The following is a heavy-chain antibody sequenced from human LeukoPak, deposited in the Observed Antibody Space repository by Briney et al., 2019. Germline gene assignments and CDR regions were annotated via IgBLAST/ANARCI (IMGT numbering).Heavy chain of an antibody. CDR2: IRGSGGST. CDR3: AKPAYCSGGSCYSIGYFDY. J-gene: IGHJ4*02. Sequence: GGSLRLSCAASGFTFSSYAMSWVRQAPGKGLEWVSGIRGSGGSTYYADSVKGRFNISRDISKNTLYLQMNSLRAEDTAVYYCAKPAYCSGGSCYSIGYFDYWGQGTLVTVSS. CDR1: GFTFSSYA. D-gene: IGHD2-15*01. V-gene: IGHV3-23*01.